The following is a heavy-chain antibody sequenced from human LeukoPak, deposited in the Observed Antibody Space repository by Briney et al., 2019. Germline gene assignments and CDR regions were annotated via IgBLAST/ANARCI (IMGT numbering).Heavy chain of an antibody. J-gene: IGHJ4*02. CDR1: GFTFSSYW. CDR2: IQHDGSDQ. D-gene: IGHD3-9*01. V-gene: IGHV3-7*01. Sequence: GGSLRLSCAASGFTFSSYWTSWLRQAPGKGLEWVANIQHDGSDQYYEDSVKGRFTISRDNSKNTLYLQMNSLRAEDTAVYYCAKEDRYFDWSIYYFDYWGQGTLVTVSS. CDR3: AKEDRYFDWSIYYFDY.